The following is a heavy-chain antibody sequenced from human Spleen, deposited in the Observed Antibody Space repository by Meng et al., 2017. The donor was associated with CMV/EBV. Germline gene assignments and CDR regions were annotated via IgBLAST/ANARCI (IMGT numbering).Heavy chain of an antibody. V-gene: IGHV3-7*01. Sequence: GESLKISCAASGFTFSKFWMNWVCQAPGKGLEWVANIKQDGSEKYYVDSVKGRFTISRDNAKNSLYLQMNSLRAEDTAVYYCARAVMAPYDSSDPGAFDIWGQGTMVTVSS. CDR1: GFTFSKFW. J-gene: IGHJ3*02. CDR2: IKQDGSEK. D-gene: IGHD3-22*01. CDR3: ARAVMAPYDSSDPGAFDI.